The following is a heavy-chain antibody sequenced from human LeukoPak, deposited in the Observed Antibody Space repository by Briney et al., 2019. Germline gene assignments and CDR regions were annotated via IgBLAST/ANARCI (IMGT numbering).Heavy chain of an antibody. CDR1: GFTFSHYA. CDR3: ASGRHYYASGSPTDFDY. CDR2: ISYDGNNK. V-gene: IGHV3-30-3*01. J-gene: IGHJ4*02. D-gene: IGHD3-10*01. Sequence: PGGSLRLSCAASGFTFSHYAMHWVRQAPGKGLERVAVISYDGNNKFYADSVKGRFTISRDNSKNTLYLQMNDLRAEDTAVYYGASGRHYYASGSPTDFDYWGQGTLVTVSS.